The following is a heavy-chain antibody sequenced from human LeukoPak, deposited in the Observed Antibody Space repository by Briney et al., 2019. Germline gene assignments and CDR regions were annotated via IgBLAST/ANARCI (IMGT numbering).Heavy chain of an antibody. J-gene: IGHJ3*02. CDR1: GFTFSSYG. CDR3: AKDLVTTVVTGAFDI. CDR2: IRYDGSNK. Sequence: GGSLRLSCAASGFTFSSYGMHWVRQAPGKGLEWVAFIRYDGSNKYYADSVKGRFTISRDNSKNTLYLQMNSLRAEDTAVYYCAKDLVTTVVTGAFDIWGQGTMVTVSS. D-gene: IGHD4-23*01. V-gene: IGHV3-30*02.